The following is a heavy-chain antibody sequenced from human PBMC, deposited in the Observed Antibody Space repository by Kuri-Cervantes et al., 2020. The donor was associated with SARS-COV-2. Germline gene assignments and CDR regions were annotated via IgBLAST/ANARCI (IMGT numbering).Heavy chain of an antibody. D-gene: IGHD4-17*01. CDR3: ARVAVTTYYYYYYMDV. CDR1: GFTFSDYY. Sequence: GESLKISCAASGFTFSDYYMSWIRQAPGKGLEWVSYISSSGSTIYCADSVKGRFTISRDNAKNSLYLQMNSLRDEDTAVYYCARVAVTTYYYYYYMDVWGKGTTVTVSS. CDR2: ISSSGSTI. V-gene: IGHV3-11*04. J-gene: IGHJ6*03.